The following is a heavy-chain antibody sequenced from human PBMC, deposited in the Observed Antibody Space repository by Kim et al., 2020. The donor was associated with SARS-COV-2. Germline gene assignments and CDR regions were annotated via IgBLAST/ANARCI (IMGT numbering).Heavy chain of an antibody. D-gene: IGHD3-3*01. J-gene: IGHJ6*02. CDR3: ARVGELRFLEPWGYYYGMDV. V-gene: IGHV4-59*01. Sequence: RVTISVDTSKNQFSLKLSSVTAADTAVYYCARVGELRFLEPWGYYYGMDVWGQGTTVTVSS.